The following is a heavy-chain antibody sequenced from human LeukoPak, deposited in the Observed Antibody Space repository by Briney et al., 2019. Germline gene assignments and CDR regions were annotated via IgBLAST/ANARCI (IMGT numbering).Heavy chain of an antibody. CDR1: GGSFSGYY. V-gene: IGHV4-34*01. CDR3: ARAMIAVAGTLRYFDY. D-gene: IGHD6-19*01. CDR2: INHSGST. Sequence: SETLSLTCAVYGGSFSGYYWSWIRQPPGKGLEWIGEINHSGSTNYNPSLKSRVTISVDTSKNQFSLKLSSVTAAGTAVYYCARAMIAVAGTLRYFDYWGQGTLVTVSS. J-gene: IGHJ4*02.